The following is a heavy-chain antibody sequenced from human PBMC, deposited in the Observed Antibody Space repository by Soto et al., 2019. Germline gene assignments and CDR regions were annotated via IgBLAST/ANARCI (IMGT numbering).Heavy chain of an antibody. Sequence: EVQLVESGGGLVKPGGSLRLSCAASGFTFNTYSMHWVRQAPGKGLEWVSSISTGSTYIYYADSVNGRFTVSRDNAKNSLYLQMNSLRAEDTAVYYCAIGEYCTNGVCYEAFDIWGQGTMVTVSS. CDR2: ISTGSTYI. V-gene: IGHV3-21*01. CDR3: AIGEYCTNGVCYEAFDI. CDR1: GFTFNTYS. J-gene: IGHJ3*02. D-gene: IGHD2-8*01.